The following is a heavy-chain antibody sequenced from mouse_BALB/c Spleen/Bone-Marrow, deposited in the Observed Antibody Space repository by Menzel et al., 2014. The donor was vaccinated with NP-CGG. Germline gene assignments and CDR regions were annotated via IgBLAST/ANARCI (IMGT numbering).Heavy chain of an antibody. CDR1: GFSLSTYGIG. D-gene: IGHD5-1*01. CDR3: VRGEYALATDH. V-gene: IGHV8-11*01. Sequence: QVTLKVCGPGILQPSQTLSLTCSFSGFSLSTYGIGVGWIRQPSGKGLEWLAHIWWTDNKYYNTALKSRLTVSKDTSNNQAFLKIASVDTSDTATYYCVRGEYALATDHWGQGTSVTVSS. CDR2: IWWTDNK. J-gene: IGHJ4*01.